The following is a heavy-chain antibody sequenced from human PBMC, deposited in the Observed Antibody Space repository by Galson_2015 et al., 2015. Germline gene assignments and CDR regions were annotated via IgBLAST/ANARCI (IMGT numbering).Heavy chain of an antibody. CDR1: GFTFSSYG. J-gene: IGHJ4*02. CDR2: IWYDGSNK. V-gene: IGHV3-33*01. Sequence: SLRLSCAASGFTFSSYGMHWVRQAPGKGLEWVAVIWYDGSNKYYADSVKGRFTISRDNSKNTLYLQMNSLRAEDTAVYYCARRLSSSWPLDYWGQGTLVTVSS. D-gene: IGHD6-13*01. CDR3: ARRLSSSWPLDY.